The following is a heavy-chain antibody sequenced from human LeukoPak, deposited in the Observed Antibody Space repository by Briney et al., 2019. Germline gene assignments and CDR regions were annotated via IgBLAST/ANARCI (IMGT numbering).Heavy chain of an antibody. V-gene: IGHV3-74*01. CDR2: INSDGSST. CDR1: GFTFSSYW. J-gene: IGHJ4*02. CDR3: ASGIYCSGGSCYSAFGY. Sequence: GGSLRLSCAASGFTFSSYWMHWVRQAPGKGLVWVSRINSDGSSTSYADSVKGRFTISRDNSKNTLYLQMNSLRPEDTAVYFCASGIYCSGGSCYSAFGYWGQGTLVTVSS. D-gene: IGHD2-15*01.